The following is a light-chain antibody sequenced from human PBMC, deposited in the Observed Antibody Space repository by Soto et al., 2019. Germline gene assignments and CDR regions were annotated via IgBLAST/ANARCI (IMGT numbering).Light chain of an antibody. CDR3: QHYNNWPAWT. J-gene: IGKJ1*01. Sequence: EIVMTQSPATLSVFPGERATLSCRASQSVSSKLAWYQQKPGQAPRLLIYGASTRATGIPARFSGSVSGTEFPLTISRLQSEDFAVYYCQHYNNWPAWTFGLGNKEEI. CDR2: GAS. V-gene: IGKV3-15*01. CDR1: QSVSSK.